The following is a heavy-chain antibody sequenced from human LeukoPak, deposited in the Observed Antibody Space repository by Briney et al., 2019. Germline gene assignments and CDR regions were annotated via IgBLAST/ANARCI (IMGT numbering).Heavy chain of an antibody. CDR3: ARVPALDYGDPQGPFDY. CDR1: GDTFTSYY. CDR2: INPSGGST. J-gene: IGHJ4*02. D-gene: IGHD4-17*01. Sequence: SVKVSCKASGDTFTSYYMHWVRQAPGQGREWIGIINPSGGSTSYAQKFQGRVTMTRDTSTSTVYMELSSLRSEDTAVYYCARVPALDYGDPQGPFDYWGQGTLVTVSS. V-gene: IGHV1-46*01.